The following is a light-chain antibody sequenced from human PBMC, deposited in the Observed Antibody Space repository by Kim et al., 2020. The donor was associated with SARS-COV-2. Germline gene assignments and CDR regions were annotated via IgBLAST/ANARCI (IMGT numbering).Light chain of an antibody. Sequence: DNQMTQSPSTLSASVGDRVTITCRASQTIGDWLAWYQQKPGKAPKLLIYKTSFLEGGVPSRFSGSGSGKEFTLTISSLQPDDFATYYCQQYHSLWTFGQGTKVDIK. CDR2: KTS. V-gene: IGKV1-5*03. CDR3: QQYHSLWT. J-gene: IGKJ1*01. CDR1: QTIGDW.